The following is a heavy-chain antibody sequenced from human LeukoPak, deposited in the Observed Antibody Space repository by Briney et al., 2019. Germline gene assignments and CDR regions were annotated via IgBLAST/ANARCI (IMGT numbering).Heavy chain of an antibody. CDR3: ARRIVVVSAAKWDAFDI. V-gene: IGHV4-4*09. J-gene: IGHJ3*02. Sequence: SETLSLTCTVSGGSISSYYWSWIRQPPGKGLEWIGYIYTSGSTNYNPSLKSRVTISVDTSKNQFSLKLSSVTAADTAAYSCARRIVVVSAAKWDAFDIWGQGTMVTVSS. D-gene: IGHD2-2*01. CDR1: GGSISSYY. CDR2: IYTSGST.